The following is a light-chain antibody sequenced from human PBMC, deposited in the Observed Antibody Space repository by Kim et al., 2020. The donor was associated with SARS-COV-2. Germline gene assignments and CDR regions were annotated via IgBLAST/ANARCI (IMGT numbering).Light chain of an antibody. CDR3: QAWDSSTEV. J-gene: IGLJ3*02. V-gene: IGLV3-1*01. CDR2: QDS. Sequence: SYELTQPPSVSVSPGQTASMTCAGDKVGDKYACWYQQKPGRSPVLVIYQDSKRPSGITERFSGSNSGNTATLTISGTQAMDEADYYCQAWDSSTEVFGGGTQLTVL. CDR1: KVGDKY.